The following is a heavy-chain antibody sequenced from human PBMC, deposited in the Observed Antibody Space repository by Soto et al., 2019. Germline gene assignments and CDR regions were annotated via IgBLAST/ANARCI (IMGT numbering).Heavy chain of an antibody. V-gene: IGHV3-48*03. J-gene: IGHJ5*02. CDR2: ISSSGSTI. Sequence: GGSLRLSCASSGFTVSSYEMNWFRQAPGKGLEWVSYISSSGSTIYYADSVKGRFTISRDNAKNSLYLQMNSLRAEDTAVYYCARESTPSPSDPWGQGTLVTVSS. CDR1: GFTVSSYE. CDR3: ARESTPSPSDP.